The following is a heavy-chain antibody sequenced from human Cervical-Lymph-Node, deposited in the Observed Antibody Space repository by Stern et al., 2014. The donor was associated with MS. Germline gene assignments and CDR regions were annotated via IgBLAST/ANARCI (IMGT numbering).Heavy chain of an antibody. CDR3: ARGLLGSENAFDI. CDR1: GYTFTSYG. J-gene: IGHJ3*02. V-gene: IGHV1-18*01. Sequence: VKLLQSGAEVKKPGASVKVSCKASGYTFTSYGISWVRQVPGKGMELVGSIIAYNGNPNYAPKLQGRFTMTTDTSTSTAYMELRSLRSDDTAVYYCARGLLGSENAFDIWGQGTMVTVSS. D-gene: IGHD2-15*01. CDR2: IIAYNGNP.